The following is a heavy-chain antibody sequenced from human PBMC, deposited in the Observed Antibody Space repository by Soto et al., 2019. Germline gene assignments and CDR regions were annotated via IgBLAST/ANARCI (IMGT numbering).Heavy chain of an antibody. J-gene: IGHJ4*02. CDR2: IWYDGSNK. D-gene: IGHD3-3*01. V-gene: IGHV3-33*01. CDR3: ARRWETTYYDFWSGYSDY. Sequence: PGGSLRLSCAASGFTFSSYGMHWVRQAPGKGLEWVAVIWYDGSNKYYADSVKGRFTISRDNSKNTLYLQMNSLRAEDTAVYYCARRWETTYYDFWSGYSDYWGQGTLVTVSS. CDR1: GFTFSSYG.